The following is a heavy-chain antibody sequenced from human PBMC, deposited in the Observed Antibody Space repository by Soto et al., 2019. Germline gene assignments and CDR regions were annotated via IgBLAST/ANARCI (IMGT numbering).Heavy chain of an antibody. CDR2: IYSGGST. V-gene: IGHV3-66*01. D-gene: IGHD4-17*01. J-gene: IGHJ6*02. CDR3: AIDRRPTDGMDV. CDR1: GFTVSSNY. Sequence: EVQLVESGGGLVQPGGSLRLSCAASGFTVSSNYMSWVRQAPGKGLEWVSVIYSGGSTYYADSVKGRFTISRDNSKNTLYLQMNSLRAEHTAVYYCAIDRRPTDGMDVWGQWTTVTVSS.